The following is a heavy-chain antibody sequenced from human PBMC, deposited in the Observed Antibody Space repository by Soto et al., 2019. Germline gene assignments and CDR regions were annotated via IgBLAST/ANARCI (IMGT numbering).Heavy chain of an antibody. CDR2: IYSGGST. D-gene: IGHD2-15*01. V-gene: IGHV3-66*01. CDR3: ARYCSGGSCYDY. Sequence: EVQLVESGGGLVQPGGSLRLSCAASGFTVSSNYMSWVRQAPGKGLEWVAVIYSGGSTYYADSVKGRFTISRDNSKNTLYLQMNSLRAEDTAVYYCARYCSGGSCYDYWGQGTLVTVSS. CDR1: GFTVSSNY. J-gene: IGHJ4*02.